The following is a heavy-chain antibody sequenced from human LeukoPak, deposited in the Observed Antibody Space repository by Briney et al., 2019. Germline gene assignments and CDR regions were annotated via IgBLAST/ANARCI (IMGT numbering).Heavy chain of an antibody. CDR3: ARDYYYDSSGYVDY. Sequence: GGSLRLSCAASGFTFSSYGMHWVRQAPGKGLEWVAVIWYDGSNKYYADSVKGRFTISRDNSKNTLYLQMNSLRAEDTAVYHCARDYYYDSSGYVDYWGQGTLVTVSS. V-gene: IGHV3-33*01. CDR2: IWYDGSNK. CDR1: GFTFSSYG. D-gene: IGHD3-22*01. J-gene: IGHJ4*02.